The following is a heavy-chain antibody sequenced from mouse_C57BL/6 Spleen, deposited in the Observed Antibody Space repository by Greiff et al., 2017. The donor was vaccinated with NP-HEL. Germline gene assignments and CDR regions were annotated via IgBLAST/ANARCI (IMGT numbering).Heavy chain of an antibody. J-gene: IGHJ4*01. Sequence: VQLQQPGAELVRPGSSVKLSCKASGYTFTSYWMHWVKQRPIQGLEWIGNIDPSDSETHYNQKFKDKATLTVDKSSSTAYMQLSSLTSEDSAVYYCARSPYGSYAMDYWGQGTSVTVSS. V-gene: IGHV1-52*01. D-gene: IGHD2-2*01. CDR3: ARSPYGSYAMDY. CDR2: IDPSDSET. CDR1: GYTFTSYW.